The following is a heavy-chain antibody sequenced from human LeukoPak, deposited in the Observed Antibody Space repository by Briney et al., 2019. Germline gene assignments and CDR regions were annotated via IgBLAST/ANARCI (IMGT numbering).Heavy chain of an antibody. CDR2: INHDGSST. Sequence: AGGSLRLSCATSGFTFSTFWMHWVRQAPGKGLVWVSRINHDGSSTNYADSMKGRFTISRDNAKNSLYLQMNSLRAEDTAVYYCARPENLGAPHVDDAFDIWGQGTMVTVS. V-gene: IGHV3-74*01. CDR3: ARPENLGAPHVDDAFDI. D-gene: IGHD1-26*01. CDR1: GFTFSTFW. J-gene: IGHJ3*02.